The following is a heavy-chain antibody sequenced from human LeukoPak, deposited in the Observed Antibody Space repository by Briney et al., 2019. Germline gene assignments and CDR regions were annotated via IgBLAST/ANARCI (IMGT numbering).Heavy chain of an antibody. J-gene: IGHJ4*02. CDR2: INWNGGTT. CDR3: ARDKHYYDSSNYV. D-gene: IGHD3-22*01. Sequence: GGSLRLSCAASGFTFNDYGMSWVRQGPGKGLEWVSGINWNGGTTGYADSVGGRFTISRDNAKNSLYLQMNSLRAEGTALYYCARDKHYYDSSNYVWGQGTLVTVSS. CDR1: GFTFNDYG. V-gene: IGHV3-20*04.